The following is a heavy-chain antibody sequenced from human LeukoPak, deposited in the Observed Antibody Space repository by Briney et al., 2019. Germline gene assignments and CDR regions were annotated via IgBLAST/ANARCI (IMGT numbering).Heavy chain of an antibody. V-gene: IGHV1-2*02. D-gene: IGHD4-17*01. Sequence: ASVKVSCKASGYTFTGYYMHWVRQAPGQGFEWMGWINPNSGGANYAQKFQGRVTMTRDTSISTAYMELSRLRSDDTAVYYCARVRRNTVGMDVWGKGTTVTVSS. CDR2: INPNSGGA. CDR1: GYTFTGYY. CDR3: ARVRRNTVGMDV. J-gene: IGHJ6*04.